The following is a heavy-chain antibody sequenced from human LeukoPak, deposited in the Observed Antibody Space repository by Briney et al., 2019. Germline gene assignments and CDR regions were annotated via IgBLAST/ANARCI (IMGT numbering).Heavy chain of an antibody. CDR3: ARGGSLLWFGELSYYFDY. D-gene: IGHD3-10*01. CDR2: IYYSGST. J-gene: IGHJ4*02. CDR1: GGSISSCDYY. Sequence: PSQTLSLTCTVSGGSISSCDYYWSWLPQPPGMGREGIGYIYYSGSTYYNPSHKSRITITVDTYKYQFSLKLSSVTAADTDVYYCARGGSLLWFGELSYYFDYWGQGTLVTVSS. V-gene: IGHV4-30-4*08.